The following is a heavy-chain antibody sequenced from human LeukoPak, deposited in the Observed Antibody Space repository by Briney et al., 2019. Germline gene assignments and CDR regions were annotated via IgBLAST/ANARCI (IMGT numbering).Heavy chain of an antibody. J-gene: IGHJ4*02. Sequence: PSETLSLTCTVSGGSISSYYWSWIRQPPGKGLEWIGYIYYSGSTNYNPSLKSRVTISVDTSKNQFSLKLSSVTAADTAVYYCARGLGILSGYYYDSPHYYFDYWGQGTLVTVSS. CDR3: ARGLGILSGYYYDSPHYYFDY. D-gene: IGHD3-22*01. CDR2: IYYSGST. V-gene: IGHV4-59*01. CDR1: GGSISSYY.